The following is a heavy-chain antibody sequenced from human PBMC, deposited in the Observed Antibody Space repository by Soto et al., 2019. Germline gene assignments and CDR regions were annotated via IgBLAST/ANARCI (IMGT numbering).Heavy chain of an antibody. D-gene: IGHD1-26*01. CDR2: VYSSGTT. CDR1: GDSISGSH. CDR3: AKMGGRVVGATDWFDP. V-gene: IGHV4-4*07. Sequence: QVHLQESGPGLVRPSETLSLTCTVSGDSISGSHWSWIRQSAGKGLEWIGRVYSSGTTNYNPPLKSRVTMSLDTSKNQFSLEVRSMTAADTAVYFCAKMGGRVVGATDWFDPWGQGTLVTVSA. J-gene: IGHJ5*02.